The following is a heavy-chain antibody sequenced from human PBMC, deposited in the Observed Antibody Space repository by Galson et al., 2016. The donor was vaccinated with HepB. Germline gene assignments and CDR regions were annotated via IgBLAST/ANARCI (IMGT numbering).Heavy chain of an antibody. D-gene: IGHD1-1*01. CDR3: ARAERPPRSSSVGYSWFAP. Sequence: SETLSLTCTVSGGSISSGNYYWSWVRQPPGKRLERIGDIYYSGTTNYKPSLKSRVTISVDTAKNQFSLNMYSVTAADTGVYYCARAERPPRSSSVGYSWFAPWGQGTPVIVSS. V-gene: IGHV4-61*01. CDR1: GGSISSGNYY. J-gene: IGHJ5*02. CDR2: IYYSGTT.